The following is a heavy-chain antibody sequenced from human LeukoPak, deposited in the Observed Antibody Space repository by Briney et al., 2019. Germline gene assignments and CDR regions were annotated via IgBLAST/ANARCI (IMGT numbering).Heavy chain of an antibody. V-gene: IGHV1-69*13. Sequence: SVKVSCKASGGTFSSYAISWVRQAPGQGLEWMGGIIPIFGTANYAQKFQGRVTITADESTSTAYMELSSLRSEDTAVYYCARDGPPSYYYDSRSDYFDYWGQGALATVSS. CDR1: GGTFSSYA. D-gene: IGHD3-22*01. CDR3: ARDGPPSYYYDSRSDYFDY. CDR2: IIPIFGTA. J-gene: IGHJ4*02.